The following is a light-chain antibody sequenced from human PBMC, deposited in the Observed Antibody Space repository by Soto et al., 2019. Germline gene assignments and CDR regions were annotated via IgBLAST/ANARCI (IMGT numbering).Light chain of an antibody. CDR1: QSVLHSPTNNNY. CDR3: HQYYSIPRT. Sequence: DIVMTQSPDSLAVSLGERATINCKSSQSVLHSPTNNNYLAWYQKKPGQPPKLLIYWASTRESGVPDRFSGSGSGTDFTLTISSLQAEDAAVYYCHQYYSIPRTFGQGTKVEIK. CDR2: WAS. J-gene: IGKJ1*01. V-gene: IGKV4-1*01.